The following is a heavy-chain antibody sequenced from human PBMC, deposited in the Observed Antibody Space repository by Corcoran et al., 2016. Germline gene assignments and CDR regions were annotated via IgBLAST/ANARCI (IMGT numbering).Heavy chain of an antibody. CDR1: GGSISSYY. CDR3: ATTSGSFVFDP. D-gene: IGHD1-26*01. CDR2: IFYSGST. Sequence: QVQLQESGPGLVKPSETLSLTCTVSGGSISSYYWSWIRQPPGKGLEWIGYIFYSGSTNYNPSLKSRVTISVDTSKNQFSLKLSSVTAADTAVYYCATTSGSFVFDPWGQGTMVTVSS. J-gene: IGHJ5*02. V-gene: IGHV4-59*01.